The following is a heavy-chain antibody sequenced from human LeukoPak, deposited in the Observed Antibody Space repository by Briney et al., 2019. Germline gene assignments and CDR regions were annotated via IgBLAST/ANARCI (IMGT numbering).Heavy chain of an antibody. V-gene: IGHV1-24*01. CDR2: FDPEDGET. J-gene: IGHJ5*02. D-gene: IGHD6-13*01. Sequence: GASVTVSCTVSAYTLTELSMHWVRQAHGQGLEWMGGFDPEDGETIYAQKFQGRVTVTEDTSTDTAYMELSSLRSEDTAVYYCATAFAISAAGTSGGSSWGQGTLVTVSS. CDR1: AYTLTELS. CDR3: ATAFAISAAGTSGGSS.